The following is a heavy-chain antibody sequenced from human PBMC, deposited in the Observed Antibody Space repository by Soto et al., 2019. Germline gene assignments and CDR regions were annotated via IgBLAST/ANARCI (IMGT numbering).Heavy chain of an antibody. J-gene: IGHJ4*02. V-gene: IGHV1-46*04. Sequence: VASVKVSCKASGYTFTSYYMHWLRQPPGQGLEWMGIINPSGGSTSYAQKLQGRVTMTRDASTSTVYMELSSLRSEDTAVYYCASVRITIFGVVTPFDYWGQGTLVTVSS. CDR2: INPSGGST. CDR1: GYTFTSYY. D-gene: IGHD3-3*01. CDR3: ASVRITIFGVVTPFDY.